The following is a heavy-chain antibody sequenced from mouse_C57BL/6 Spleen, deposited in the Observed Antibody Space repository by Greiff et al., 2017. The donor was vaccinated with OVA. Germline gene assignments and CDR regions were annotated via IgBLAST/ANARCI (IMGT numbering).Heavy chain of an antibody. J-gene: IGHJ3*01. CDR3: AREGGLGRFAY. CDR1: GYTFTSYW. V-gene: IGHV1-69*01. CDR2: IDPSDSYT. Sequence: QVQLQQPGAELVMPGASVKLSCKASGYTFTSYWMHWVKQRPGQGLEWIGEIDPSDSYTNYNQKFKGKSTLTVDKSSSTAYMQLSRLTSEDSAVYYCAREGGLGRFAYGGQGTLVTVSA. D-gene: IGHD4-1*01.